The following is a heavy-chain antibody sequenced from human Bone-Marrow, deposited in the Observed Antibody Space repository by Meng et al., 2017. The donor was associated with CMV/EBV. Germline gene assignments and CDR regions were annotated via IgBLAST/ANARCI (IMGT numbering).Heavy chain of an antibody. CDR1: GGSISSYY. J-gene: IGHJ4*02. CDR2: IYYSGTT. CDR3: ARGSYSTDYYFDY. V-gene: IGHV4-59*01. D-gene: IGHD6-13*01. Sequence: SETLSLTCTVSGGSISSYYWSWIRQPPGKGLEWIGYIYYSGTTNYNPSLKSRVTISVDTSKNQFSLKLSSVTAADTAVYYCARGSYSTDYYFDYWGQGTLVTV.